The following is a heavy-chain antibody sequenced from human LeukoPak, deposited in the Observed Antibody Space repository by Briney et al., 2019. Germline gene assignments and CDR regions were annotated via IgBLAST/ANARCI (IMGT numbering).Heavy chain of an antibody. CDR3: ARGAGHSSSWYSYQEVAFDY. Sequence: SVKVSCKASGGTFSSYAISWVRQAPGQGLEWMGGIIPIFGTANYAQKFQGRVTITADKSTSTAYMELSSLRSEDTAVYYCARGAGHSSSWYSYQEVAFDYWGQGTLVTVSS. V-gene: IGHV1-69*06. CDR2: IIPIFGTA. J-gene: IGHJ4*02. D-gene: IGHD6-13*01. CDR1: GGTFSSYA.